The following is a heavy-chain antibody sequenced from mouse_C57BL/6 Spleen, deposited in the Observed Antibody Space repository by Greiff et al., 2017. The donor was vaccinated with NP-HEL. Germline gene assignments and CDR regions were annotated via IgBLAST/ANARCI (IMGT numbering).Heavy chain of an antibody. CDR2: INYDGSST. V-gene: IGHV5-16*01. Sequence: EVMLVESEGGLVQPGSSMKLSCTASGFTFSDYYMAWVRQVPEKGLEWVANINYDGSSTYYLDSLKSRFIISRDNAKNILYLQMSSLKSEDTATYYCARGIYDGYSYAMDYWGQGTSVTVSS. CDR3: ARGIYDGYSYAMDY. J-gene: IGHJ4*01. D-gene: IGHD2-3*01. CDR1: GFTFSDYY.